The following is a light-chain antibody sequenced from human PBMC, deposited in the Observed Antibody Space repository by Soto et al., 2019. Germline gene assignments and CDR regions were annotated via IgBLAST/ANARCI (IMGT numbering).Light chain of an antibody. V-gene: IGKV1-12*01. CDR2: KAS. CDR1: QDINSW. J-gene: IGKJ4*01. Sequence: DIQMTQSPSSVCESVGDRVTITCLASQDINSWLAWYQQKPGLPPKLLIYKASSLQGGVPSRFSGSRSGTDFTLTISSLQPEDLATYFCQQGKSLPLTFGGGTKVDIK. CDR3: QQGKSLPLT.